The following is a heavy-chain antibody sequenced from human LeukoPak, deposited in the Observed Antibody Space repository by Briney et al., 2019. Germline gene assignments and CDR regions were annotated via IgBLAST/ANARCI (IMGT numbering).Heavy chain of an antibody. CDR3: ARFGSYDFWSGSRCYFDL. J-gene: IGHJ2*01. D-gene: IGHD3-3*01. CDR1: GGSISSGSYY. Sequence: PSQTLSLTCTVSGGSISSGSYYWSWIRQPAGKGLEWIGRIYTSGSTNYNPSLKSRVTISVDTSKNQFSLKLSSVTAADTAVYYCARFGSYDFWSGSRCYFDLWGRGTLVTVSS. CDR2: IYTSGST. V-gene: IGHV4-61*02.